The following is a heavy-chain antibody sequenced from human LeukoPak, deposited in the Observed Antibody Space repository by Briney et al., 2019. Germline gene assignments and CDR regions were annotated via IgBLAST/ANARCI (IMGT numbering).Heavy chain of an antibody. D-gene: IGHD1-26*01. CDR1: GFTFSSYG. Sequence: GRSLRLSCAASGFTFSSYGMHWVRQAPGKGLGWVAVIWYDGSNKYYADSVKGRFTISRDNSKNTLYLQMNSLRAEDTAVYYCARDRNFGATLDYWGQGTLVTVSS. J-gene: IGHJ4*02. CDR3: ARDRNFGATLDY. V-gene: IGHV3-33*01. CDR2: IWYDGSNK.